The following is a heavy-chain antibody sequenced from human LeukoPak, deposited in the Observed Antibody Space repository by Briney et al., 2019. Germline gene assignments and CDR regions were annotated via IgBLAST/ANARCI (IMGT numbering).Heavy chain of an antibody. J-gene: IGHJ4*02. CDR3: ARGGRVLWFGELLSSLFDY. CDR1: GYTFTGYY. Sequence: ASVKVSCKVSGYTFTGYYMHWVRQAPGQGLEWMGWINPNSGGTNYAQKFQGRVTMTRDTSISTAYMELSRLRSDDTAVYYCARGGRVLWFGELLSSLFDYWGQGTLVTVSS. V-gene: IGHV1-2*02. CDR2: INPNSGGT. D-gene: IGHD3-10*01.